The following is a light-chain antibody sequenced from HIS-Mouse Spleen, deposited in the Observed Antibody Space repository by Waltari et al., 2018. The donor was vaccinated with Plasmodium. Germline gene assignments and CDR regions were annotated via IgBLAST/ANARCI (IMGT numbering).Light chain of an antibody. CDR2: GAS. V-gene: IGKV3-15*01. Sequence: EIVMTQSPATLSVSPGERATISCRASQCVRRNLAWYQQKPGQAPRLLSYGASTRATGIPARFSGSGSGTEFTLTISSMQSEDFAVYYCQQYNNWPYTFGQGTKLEIK. J-gene: IGKJ2*01. CDR3: QQYNNWPYT. CDR1: QCVRRN.